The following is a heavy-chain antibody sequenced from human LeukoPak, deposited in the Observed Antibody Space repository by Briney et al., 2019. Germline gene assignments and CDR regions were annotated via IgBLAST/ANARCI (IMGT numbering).Heavy chain of an antibody. Sequence: SETLSLTCTVSGGSISSYYWSWIRQPPGKGLEWIGEINHSGSTNYNPSLKSRVTISVDTSKNQFSLKLSSVTAADTAVYYCATYAGIAATGSWFDPWGQGTLVTVSS. CDR1: GGSISSYY. D-gene: IGHD2-15*01. CDR2: INHSGST. CDR3: ATYAGIAATGSWFDP. V-gene: IGHV4-34*01. J-gene: IGHJ5*02.